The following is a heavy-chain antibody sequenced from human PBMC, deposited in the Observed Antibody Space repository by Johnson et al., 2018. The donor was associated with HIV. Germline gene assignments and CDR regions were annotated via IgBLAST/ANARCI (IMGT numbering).Heavy chain of an antibody. CDR1: GFTFDDYG. CDR3: VRGGLGYQNFHDAFDM. J-gene: IGHJ3*02. D-gene: IGHD2-2*01. CDR2: INWNGGRT. V-gene: IGHV3-20*04. Sequence: VQLVESGGGVVRPGGSLRLSCAASGFTFDDYGMSWVRQAPGKGLEWVSGINWNGGRTVYADSVKGRLTIARDNAKNSPYLQMNSLRAEDTALYYCVRGGLGYQNFHDAFDMWGQGTMVTVSS.